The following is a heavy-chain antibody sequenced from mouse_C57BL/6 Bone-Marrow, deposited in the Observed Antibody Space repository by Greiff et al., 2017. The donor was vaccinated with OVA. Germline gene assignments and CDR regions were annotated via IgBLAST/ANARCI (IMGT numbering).Heavy chain of an antibody. Sequence: QVQLQQSGAELARPGASVKLSCKASGYTFTSYGISWVKQRTGQGLEWIGEIYPRSGNTYYNEKFKGKATLTADKSSSTAYMELRRLTSEDSAVYFCARSHGYYVMDYWGQGTSVTVSS. CDR3: ARSHGYYVMDY. CDR2: IYPRSGNT. J-gene: IGHJ4*01. V-gene: IGHV1-81*01. CDR1: GYTFTSYG.